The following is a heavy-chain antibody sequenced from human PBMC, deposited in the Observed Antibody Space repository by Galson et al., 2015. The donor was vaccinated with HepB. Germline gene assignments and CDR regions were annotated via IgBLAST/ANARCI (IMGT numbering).Heavy chain of an antibody. CDR1: EFTFTTYD. V-gene: IGHV3-23*01. CDR3: AKCLYHSGGSFAYFDY. D-gene: IGHD3-22*01. CDR2: VNSNGDP. Sequence: SLRLSCAASEFTFTTYDMSWVRQAPGKGLEWVATVNSNGDPHYADSVKGRFTISRDNSRNMVYLQMTSLRVEDTAVYYCAKCLYHSGGSFAYFDYWGQGNLVTVSS. J-gene: IGHJ4*02.